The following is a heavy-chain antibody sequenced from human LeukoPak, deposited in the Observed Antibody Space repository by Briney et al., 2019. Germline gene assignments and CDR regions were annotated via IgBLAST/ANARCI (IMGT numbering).Heavy chain of an antibody. V-gene: IGHV3-48*01. J-gene: IGHJ4*02. CDR1: AFTFSSYS. Sequence: GGSLTLSCAASAFTFSSYSMNWLRQAPGKGLEWGSYISSSSSTIYYADYVKGRFTISRDNSKNTLYLQMNSLRAEDTAVYYCAKVAHTAQAPFFDYGGQGPLVTVSS. CDR2: ISSSSSTI. CDR3: AKVAHTAQAPFFDY. D-gene: IGHD3-3*02.